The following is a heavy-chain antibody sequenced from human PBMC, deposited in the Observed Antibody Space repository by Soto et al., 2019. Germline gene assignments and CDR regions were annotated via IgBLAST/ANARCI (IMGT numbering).Heavy chain of an antibody. J-gene: IGHJ4*02. D-gene: IGHD5-18*01. V-gene: IGHV4-39*01. CDR2: IYYSGST. Sequence: SETLSLTCTVSGGSISSSSYYWGWIRQPPGKGLEWIGSIYYSGSTYYNPSLKSRVTISVDTSKNQFSLKLSSVTAADTAVYYCARLADTAMVSGWGQGTLVTVSS. CDR3: ARLADTAMVSG. CDR1: GGSISSSSYY.